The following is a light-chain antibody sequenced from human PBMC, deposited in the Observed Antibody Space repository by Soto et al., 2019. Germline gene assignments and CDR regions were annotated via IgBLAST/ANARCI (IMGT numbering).Light chain of an antibody. CDR1: ESISNF. CDR3: QQSHSTPLT. CDR2: CAS. J-gene: IGKJ4*01. V-gene: IGKV1-39*01. Sequence: DIQMTQSPSSLSASVGDRVTITCRASESISNFLNWYQQRPGQAPNLLIYCASSLQSVVPSRFSGRGSGTHFTLTITSVQPEDSATYYCQQSHSTPLTFGGGTRVEVK.